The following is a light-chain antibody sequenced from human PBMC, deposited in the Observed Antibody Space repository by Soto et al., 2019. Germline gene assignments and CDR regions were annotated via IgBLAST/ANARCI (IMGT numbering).Light chain of an antibody. Sequence: QSGLTQPASVSGSPGQSITISCSGTSSDIGSYDHVAWYRQFPGKSPKLIIYAVSDRPSGVSDRFSGSKSGISASLTISGLQTEDEADYYCISYTDRQSYLFGTGTKVTVL. CDR3: ISYTDRQSYL. CDR2: AVS. CDR1: SSDIGSYDH. J-gene: IGLJ1*01. V-gene: IGLV2-14*03.